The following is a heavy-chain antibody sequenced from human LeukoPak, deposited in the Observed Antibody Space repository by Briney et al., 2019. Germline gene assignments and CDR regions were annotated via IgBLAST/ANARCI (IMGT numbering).Heavy chain of an antibody. CDR1: GFTFSSYS. CDR3: AREGYDGDYESA. J-gene: IGHJ3*01. D-gene: IGHD4-17*01. Sequence: GGSLRLSCAASGFTFSSYSMNWVRQAPGKGLEWISYISSSSSTIYYADSVKGRFTISRDNAKNSLYLQLNSLRAEDTAVYYCAREGYDGDYESAWGQGTMVTVSS. V-gene: IGHV3-48*01. CDR2: ISSSSSTI.